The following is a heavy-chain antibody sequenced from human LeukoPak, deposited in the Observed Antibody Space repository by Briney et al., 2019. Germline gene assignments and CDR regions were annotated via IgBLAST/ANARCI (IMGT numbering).Heavy chain of an antibody. CDR3: ARAGSGHYTY. CDR1: GDSVSANSVT. V-gene: IGHV6-1*01. J-gene: IGHJ4*02. D-gene: IGHD3-10*01. Sequence: SQTLSLTCVISGDSVSANSVTWHWIRQSPSRGLEWLGRTYHRSKWFYDFAPSVRSRITINADTSKNQFSLHLNSVTPEDTAVYYCARAGSGHYTYWGQGTLVTVSS. CDR2: TYHRSKWFY.